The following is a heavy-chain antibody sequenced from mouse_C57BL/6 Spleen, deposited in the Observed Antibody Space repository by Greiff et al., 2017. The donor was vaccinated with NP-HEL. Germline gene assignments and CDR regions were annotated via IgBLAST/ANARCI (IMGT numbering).Heavy chain of an antibody. J-gene: IGHJ1*03. CDR3: TRREVRAWYFDV. CDR2: IRNKANNHAT. D-gene: IGHD3-1*01. V-gene: IGHV6-6*01. CDR1: GFTFSAAW. Sequence: DVKLQESGGGLVQPGGSMKLSCAASGFTFSAAWMDWVRQSPAKGLEWVAEIRNKANNHATYYAESVKGRFTISRDNSKSSVYLEMNSLRAEDTGIYYCTRREVRAWYFDVWGTGTTVTVSS.